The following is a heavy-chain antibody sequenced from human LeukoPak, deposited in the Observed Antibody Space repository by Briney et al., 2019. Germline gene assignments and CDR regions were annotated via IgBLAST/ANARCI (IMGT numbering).Heavy chain of an antibody. D-gene: IGHD6-13*01. CDR2: ISSSGST. V-gene: IGHV4-61*02. CDR1: GDSISSGDYY. J-gene: IGHJ6*03. Sequence: PSETLSLTCTVSGDSISSGDYYWSWIRQPAGKGLEWIGRISSSGSTNYNPSLKSRVTISIDTSKSRFSLKLSSVTAADTAVYYCAEEAAGSDYYYMDVWGKGTTVTVSS. CDR3: AEEAAGSDYYYMDV.